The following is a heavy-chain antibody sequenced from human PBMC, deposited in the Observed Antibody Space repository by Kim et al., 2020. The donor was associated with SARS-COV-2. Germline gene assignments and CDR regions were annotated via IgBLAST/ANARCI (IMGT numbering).Heavy chain of an antibody. CDR3: AKDKGVTSFDY. J-gene: IGHJ4*02. V-gene: IGHV3-30*02. D-gene: IGHD3-16*01. Sequence: YYADSVKGRVTISRDDSKNTLYLQMNSLRVEDTAVYYCAKDKGVTSFDYWGQGTLVTVSS.